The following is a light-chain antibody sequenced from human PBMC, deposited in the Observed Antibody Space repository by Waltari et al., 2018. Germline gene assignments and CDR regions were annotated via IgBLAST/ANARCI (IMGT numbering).Light chain of an antibody. J-gene: IGKJ1*01. CDR1: QGISNH. CDR2: GTS. Sequence: DIQMTQSPSSLSASAGARVIITCRASQGISNHLAWYQKKPGKVPRLLIFGTSTLQSGVPSRFSGSGFGTEFTLIISSLQTEDVASYYCQNYDRAPWTFGQGTKVEIK. V-gene: IGKV1-27*01. CDR3: QNYDRAPWT.